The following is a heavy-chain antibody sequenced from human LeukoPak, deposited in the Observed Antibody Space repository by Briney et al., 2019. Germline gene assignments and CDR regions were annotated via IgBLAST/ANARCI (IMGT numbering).Heavy chain of an antibody. V-gene: IGHV1-18*01. D-gene: IGHD6-19*01. CDR2: ISAYNGNA. CDR1: RYTFTSYG. Sequence: GAPVKASCKASRYTFTSYGISWGRQAPGQRLEWRGWISAYNGNANYAKKLQGRVTMTTDTSTSTAYMELRSLRSDDTAVYYCARELEIAVAGTLGYWGQGTLITVSS. J-gene: IGHJ4*02. CDR3: ARELEIAVAGTLGY.